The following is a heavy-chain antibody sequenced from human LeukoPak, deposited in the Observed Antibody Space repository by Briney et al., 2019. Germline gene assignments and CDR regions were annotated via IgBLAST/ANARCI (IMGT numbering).Heavy chain of an antibody. Sequence: GGSLRLSCAASGFTFSSYSMNWVRQAPGKGLEWVSYISSSSSTIYYADSVKGRFTISRDNAKNSLHLQMNSLRAEDTAVYYCASLIPAYSSGWYDDYWGQGTLVTVSS. CDR1: GFTFSSYS. V-gene: IGHV3-48*01. D-gene: IGHD6-19*01. CDR3: ASLIPAYSSGWYDDY. J-gene: IGHJ4*02. CDR2: ISSSSSTI.